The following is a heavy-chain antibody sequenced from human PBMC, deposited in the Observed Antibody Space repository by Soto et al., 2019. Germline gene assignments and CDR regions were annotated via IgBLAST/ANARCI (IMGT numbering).Heavy chain of an antibody. Sequence: QVQLRESGPGLVKPSQTLSLTCTVSGGSMSTGGFYWHWIRQYPGKGLEWIGSIFYSCRTSDTPSVTSRVTMSIEASKSRFSLRLSSVTAADTAVYYCAQAVVFTGGDAFDVWGQGRLVTVSS. CDR2: IFYSCRT. D-gene: IGHD2-8*02. J-gene: IGHJ3*01. CDR3: AQAVVFTGGDAFDV. V-gene: IGHV4-31*03. CDR1: GGSMSTGGFY.